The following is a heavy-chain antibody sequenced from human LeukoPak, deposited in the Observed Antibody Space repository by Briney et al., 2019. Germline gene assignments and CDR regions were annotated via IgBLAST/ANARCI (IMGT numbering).Heavy chain of an antibody. D-gene: IGHD3-10*01. CDR1: GFTFSSYS. Sequence: PGGSLRLSCAASGFTFSSYSMNWVRQAPGKGLEWVSYISSSSSTIYYADSVKGRFTISRDNAKNSLYLQMNSLRAEDTAVYYCARSPVLLWFGENYYFDYWGQGTLVTVSS. V-gene: IGHV3-48*01. CDR3: ARSPVLLWFGENYYFDY. J-gene: IGHJ4*02. CDR2: ISSSSSTI.